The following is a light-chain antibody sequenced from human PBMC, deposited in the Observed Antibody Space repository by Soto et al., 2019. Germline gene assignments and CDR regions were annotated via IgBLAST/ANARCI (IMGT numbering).Light chain of an antibody. CDR1: QSVSSN. Sequence: EIVMTQSPATLSVSPGERATLSCRASQSVSSNLAWYQQKPGQAPRLLIYGASTRATGIPARFSGSGSGTEFTRTISSLQSEDFAVYYCQQYNNWSPGYTFGQGTKLEIK. J-gene: IGKJ2*01. CDR3: QQYNNWSPGYT. CDR2: GAS. V-gene: IGKV3-15*01.